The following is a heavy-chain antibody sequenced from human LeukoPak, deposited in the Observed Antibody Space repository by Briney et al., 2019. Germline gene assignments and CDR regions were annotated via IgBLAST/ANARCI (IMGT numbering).Heavy chain of an antibody. D-gene: IGHD3-22*01. CDR1: GFTFSSNY. Sequence: GGSLRLSCAASGFTFSSNYMTWVRQAPGKGLEWVSVIYTGGSTYYADSVKGRFTISRDNAKNSLYLEMNSLRAEDTAVYYCARDPTTYYDSSGYLDYWGQGTLVTVSS. V-gene: IGHV3-53*01. CDR2: IYTGGST. CDR3: ARDPTTYYDSSGYLDY. J-gene: IGHJ4*02.